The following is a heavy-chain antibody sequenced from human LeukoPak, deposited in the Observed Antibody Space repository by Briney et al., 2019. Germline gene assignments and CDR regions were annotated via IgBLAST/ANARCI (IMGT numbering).Heavy chain of an antibody. Sequence: GGSLRLSCATSGFSFSSSAMHWVRQAPGKGLDWVAFIHYDGYNKYYSDSVKGRFTISRDNSKNTVYLQMNSLKTEDTAVYYCTREVLVATIEFDYWGQGTLVTVPS. CDR1: GFSFSSSA. V-gene: IGHV3-30*02. D-gene: IGHD5-12*01. CDR3: TREVLVATIEFDY. CDR2: IHYDGYNK. J-gene: IGHJ4*02.